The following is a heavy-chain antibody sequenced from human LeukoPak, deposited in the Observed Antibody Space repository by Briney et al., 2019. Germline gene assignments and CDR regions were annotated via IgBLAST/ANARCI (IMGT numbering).Heavy chain of an antibody. V-gene: IGHV3-7*01. CDR1: GFTFSSYW. D-gene: IGHD1-26*01. CDR2: IKQDGSEK. Sequence: PGGSLRLSCAASGFTFSSYWMSWVRQTPGKGLEWVANIKQDGSEKYYVDSVKGRFTISRDNAKSSLYLQMNSLRVEDTAVYYCARDKVVGATYFDDWGQGTLVTVSS. CDR3: ARDKVVGATYFDD. J-gene: IGHJ4*02.